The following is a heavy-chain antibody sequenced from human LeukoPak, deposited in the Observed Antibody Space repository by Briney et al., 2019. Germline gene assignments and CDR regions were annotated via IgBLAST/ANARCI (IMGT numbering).Heavy chain of an antibody. Sequence: GGSLRLSCAASGFTFSSYAMSWVRQAPGKGLEWVSAISGSGGSTYYADSVKGRFTISRDNSKNTLYLQMNSLRAEDTAVYYCARDSRIAVAGGFDYWGQGTLVTVSS. D-gene: IGHD6-19*01. CDR3: ARDSRIAVAGGFDY. V-gene: IGHV3-23*01. J-gene: IGHJ4*02. CDR1: GFTFSSYA. CDR2: ISGSGGST.